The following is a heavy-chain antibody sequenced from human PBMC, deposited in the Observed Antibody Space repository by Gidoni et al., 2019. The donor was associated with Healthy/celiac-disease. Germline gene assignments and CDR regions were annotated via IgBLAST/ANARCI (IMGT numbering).Heavy chain of an antibody. Sequence: QVQLVESGGGVVQPGRSLRLSCAASGFTFSSYGMHWVRQAPGKGLEWVAVISYDGSNKYYADSVKGRFTISRDNSKNTLYLQMNSLRAEDTAVYYCAKAVVPAAIGSYFDYWGQGTLVTVSS. V-gene: IGHV3-30*18. CDR1: GFTFSSYG. J-gene: IGHJ4*02. D-gene: IGHD2-2*02. CDR2: ISYDGSNK. CDR3: AKAVVPAAIGSYFDY.